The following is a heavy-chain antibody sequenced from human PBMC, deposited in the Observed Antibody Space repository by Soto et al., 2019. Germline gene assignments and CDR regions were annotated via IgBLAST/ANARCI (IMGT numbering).Heavy chain of an antibody. CDR2: INIYNGDT. D-gene: IGHD1-26*01. V-gene: IGHV1-18*04. Sequence: QVPLVQSGPEVRKPGASVKVSCKASGYPFTTYGITWVRQAPGQGLEWMGWINIYNGDTNYAEKVQGRVTMSTDTSTTTAYMELRSLTSDDTAVYYFARQYSGAYYIYWGQGTLVTVSS. J-gene: IGHJ4*02. CDR3: ARQYSGAYYIY. CDR1: GYPFTTYG.